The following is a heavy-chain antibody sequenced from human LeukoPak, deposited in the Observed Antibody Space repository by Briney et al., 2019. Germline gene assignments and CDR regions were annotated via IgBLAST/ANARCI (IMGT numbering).Heavy chain of an antibody. V-gene: IGHV3-30-3*01. J-gene: IGHJ4*02. CDR1: GFTFSSYA. Sequence: GGSLRLSCADSGFTFSSYAMHWVRQAPGKGLEWVAVISYDGSNKYYADSVKGRFTISRDNSKNTLYLQMNSLRAEDTAVYYCARDRFRGGRITIFGVVDYWGQGTLVTVSS. D-gene: IGHD3-3*01. CDR3: ARDRFRGGRITIFGVVDY. CDR2: ISYDGSNK.